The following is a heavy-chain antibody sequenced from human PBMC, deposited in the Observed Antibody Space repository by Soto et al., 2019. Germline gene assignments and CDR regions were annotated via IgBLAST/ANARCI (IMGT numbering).Heavy chain of an antibody. CDR1: GCTFSSYA. V-gene: IGHV1-69*13. D-gene: IGHD2-2*01. J-gene: IGHJ4*02. CDR2: IIPIFGTA. Sequence: SVKVSCKASGCTFSSYAISWVRQAPGQGLEWMGGIIPIFGTANYAQKCQGRVTITADESTSTAYMELSSLRSEDTAVYYCARGTPAGNTSDFDXWGQVTRVTVSX. CDR3: ARGTPAGNTSDFDX.